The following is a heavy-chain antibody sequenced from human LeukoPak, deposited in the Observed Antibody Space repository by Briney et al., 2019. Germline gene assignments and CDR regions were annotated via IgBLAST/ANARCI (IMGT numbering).Heavy chain of an antibody. CDR1: GGSISSSSYY. D-gene: IGHD1-26*01. V-gene: IGHV4-39*01. CDR3: ASLARAGVGATDFDY. Sequence: SETLSLTCAVSGGSISSSSYYWGWLRQPPGTGLEWIGSIYYSGSTYYNPSLKSRVTISVDTSKNQFSLKRSSVTAADTAVYYCASLARAGVGATDFDYWGQGTLVTVSS. J-gene: IGHJ4*02. CDR2: IYYSGST.